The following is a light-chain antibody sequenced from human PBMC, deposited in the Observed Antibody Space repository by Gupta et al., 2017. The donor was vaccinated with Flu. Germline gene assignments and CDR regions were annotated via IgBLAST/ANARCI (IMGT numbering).Light chain of an antibody. J-gene: IGKJ2*01. CDR3: KQESHCPFT. V-gene: IGKV2-30*02. Sequence: PVTLCEPVYIYFSSRYGLKQHVKNYLDWFQQKPGHSPKLLIYKASNRESGVPDRFSGSGYGTDFTLNISSGEPEDVGVYYCKQESHCPFTFGQGTTVEI. CDR2: KAS. CDR1: YGLKQHVKNY.